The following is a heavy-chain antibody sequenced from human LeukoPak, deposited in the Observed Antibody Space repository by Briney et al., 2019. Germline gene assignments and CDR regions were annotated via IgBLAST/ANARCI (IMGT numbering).Heavy chain of an antibody. CDR1: GYTFTGYY. CDR2: INPNSGGT. CDR3: ARASHPIYSGYDWWFDP. Sequence: ASVKVSCKASGYTFTGYYMHWVRQAPGQGLEWMGWINPNSGGTNYAQKFQGRVTMTRDTSISTAYMELSRLRPDDTAVYYRARASHPIYSGYDWWFDPWGQGTLVTVSS. V-gene: IGHV1-2*02. J-gene: IGHJ5*02. D-gene: IGHD5-12*01.